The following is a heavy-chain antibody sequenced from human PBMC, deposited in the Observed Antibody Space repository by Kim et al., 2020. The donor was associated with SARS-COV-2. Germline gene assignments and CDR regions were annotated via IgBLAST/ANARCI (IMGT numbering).Heavy chain of an antibody. J-gene: IGHJ6*02. Sequence: SVKVSCKASGGTFSSYAISWVRQAPGQGLEWMGGIIPIFGTANYAQKFQGRVTITADESTSTAYMELSSLRSEDTAVYYCATLVGATDYYYGMDVWGQGTTVTVSS. CDR3: ATLVGATDYYYGMDV. V-gene: IGHV1-69*13. D-gene: IGHD1-26*01. CDR1: GGTFSSYA. CDR2: IIPIFGTA.